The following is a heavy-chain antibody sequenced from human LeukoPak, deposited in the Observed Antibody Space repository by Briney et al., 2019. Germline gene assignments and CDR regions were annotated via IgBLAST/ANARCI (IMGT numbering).Heavy chain of an antibody. D-gene: IGHD3-9*01. Sequence: SGPTLVEPTQTLTLTCTFSGFSLSTSGVAVGWIRQPPGKALEWLALIYWDDDKRYSPSLKSRLTITKDTSKNQVVLTMTNMDPVDTATYYCAHSPRDYDILTGLFSEYFQHWGQGTLVTVSS. J-gene: IGHJ1*01. CDR1: GFSLSTSGVA. CDR2: IYWDDDK. V-gene: IGHV2-5*02. CDR3: AHSPRDYDILTGLFSEYFQH.